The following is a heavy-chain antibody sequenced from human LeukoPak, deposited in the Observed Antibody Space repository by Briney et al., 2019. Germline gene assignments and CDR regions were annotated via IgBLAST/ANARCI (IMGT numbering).Heavy chain of an antibody. D-gene: IGHD1-26*01. J-gene: IGHJ5*02. CDR1: GYSFTSYW. Sequence: GESLKISGKGSGYSFTSYWIGWVRQMPGKGLEWMGSIYPGDSDTRNSPSFQDQVTFSADKSIGTAYLQWSSLKASDTAMYYCARASGTYLGWFDPWGQGTLVTVSS. CDR3: ARASGTYLGWFDP. V-gene: IGHV5-51*01. CDR2: IYPGDSDT.